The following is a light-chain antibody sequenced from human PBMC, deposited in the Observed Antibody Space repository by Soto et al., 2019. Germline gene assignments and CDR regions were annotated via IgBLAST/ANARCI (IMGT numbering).Light chain of an antibody. CDR2: EVS. CDR3: SSYTSSSTYV. J-gene: IGLJ1*01. V-gene: IGLV2-18*02. CDR1: SSDVDSYNR. Sequence: QCALTQPPSVSGSPGQSVTISCTGTSSDVDSYNRVSWYQQPPGTAPKLMIYEVSNRPSGVPDRFSGSKSGNTASLTISGLQAEDEADYYCSSYTSSSTYVFGTGTKVTVL.